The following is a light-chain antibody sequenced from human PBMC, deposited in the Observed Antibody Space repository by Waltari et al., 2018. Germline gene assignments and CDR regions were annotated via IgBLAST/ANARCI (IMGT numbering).Light chain of an antibody. CDR3: QQRSTWPLT. CDR2: EAS. J-gene: IGKJ4*01. V-gene: IGKV3-11*01. Sequence: EIVLTQSPATLSLSPGERATLSCRASQSVRSYLAWYQQKPGQAPRLLIHEASDRATGIPARFSGSGAGTEFTLTISSLEPEDFAVYYCQQRSTWPLTFGGGTKVEIK. CDR1: QSVRSY.